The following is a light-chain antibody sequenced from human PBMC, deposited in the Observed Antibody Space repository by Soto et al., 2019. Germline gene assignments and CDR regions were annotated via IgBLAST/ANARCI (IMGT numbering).Light chain of an antibody. Sequence: QSVLTQPASVSVSPGQSITISCTGSSSDVGTYNLVSWYQQHPGKPPKLMIYEVSKRASGVSNRFSGSKSGNTASLTISGLQAEDEANYYCCSHAGGSTYVFGIGTRSPS. CDR1: SSDVGTYNL. V-gene: IGLV2-23*02. CDR2: EVS. CDR3: CSHAGGSTYV. J-gene: IGLJ1*01.